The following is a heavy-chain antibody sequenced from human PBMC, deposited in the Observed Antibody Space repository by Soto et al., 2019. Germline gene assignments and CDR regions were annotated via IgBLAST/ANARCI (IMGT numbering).Heavy chain of an antibody. CDR1: GGSISSSNW. V-gene: IGHV4-4*02. Sequence: SETLSLTCAVSGGSISSSNWWSWVRQPPGKGLGWIGEIYHSGSTNYNPSLKSRVTISVDKSKNQFSLKLSSVTAADTAVYYCARATYYDSSGYYLYYFDYWGQGTLVTVSS. CDR2: IYHSGST. CDR3: ARATYYDSSGYYLYYFDY. J-gene: IGHJ4*02. D-gene: IGHD3-22*01.